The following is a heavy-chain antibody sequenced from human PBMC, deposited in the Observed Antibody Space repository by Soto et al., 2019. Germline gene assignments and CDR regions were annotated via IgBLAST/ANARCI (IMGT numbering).Heavy chain of an antibody. CDR1: GFTFSSYS. CDR2: ISSSSSTI. D-gene: IGHD6-13*01. CDR3: ARDGDSWYFRVALEYFQH. V-gene: IGHV3-48*02. Sequence: EVQLVESGGDLVQPGGSLRLSCAASGFTFSSYSMNWVRQAPGKGLEWVSYISSSSSTIYYADSVKGRFTISRDNAKNSLYLQMNSLRDEDTAVYYCARDGDSWYFRVALEYFQHWGQGTLVTVSS. J-gene: IGHJ1*01.